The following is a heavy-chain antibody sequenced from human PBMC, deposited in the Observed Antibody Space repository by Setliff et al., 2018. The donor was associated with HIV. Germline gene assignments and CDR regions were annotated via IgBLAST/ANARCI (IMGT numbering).Heavy chain of an antibody. Sequence: ASVKVSCKASGYTFSGYYLHWVRRAPGQGLEWMGWISAYNGYTYYAPKFLGRVTVSTDTVTNTAYMEIRSLTSDDTAVYYCARTQYGDTSPGNYWGQEPWSPSPQ. V-gene: IGHV1-18*04. D-gene: IGHD2-2*01. CDR1: GYTFSGYY. CDR3: ARTQYGDTSPGNY. J-gene: IGHJ4*01. CDR2: ISAYNGYT.